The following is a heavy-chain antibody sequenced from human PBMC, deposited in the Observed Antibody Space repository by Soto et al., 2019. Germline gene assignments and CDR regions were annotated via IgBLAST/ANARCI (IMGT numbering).Heavy chain of an antibody. V-gene: IGHV1-69*01. J-gene: IGHJ5*02. CDR2: IIPIFGTA. CDR3: ARDRGSSSSQTNWFDP. CDR1: GGTFSSYA. Sequence: QVQLVQSGAEVKKPGSSVKVSCKASGGTFSSYAISWVRQAPGQGLEWMGGIIPIFGTANYAQKFQGRVTITADESTSTDYMELSSLRSEDTAVYYCARDRGSSSSQTNWFDPWGQGTLVTVSS. D-gene: IGHD6-6*01.